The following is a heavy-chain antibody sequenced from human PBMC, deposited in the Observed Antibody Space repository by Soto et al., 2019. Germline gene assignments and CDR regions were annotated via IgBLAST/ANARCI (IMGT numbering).Heavy chain of an antibody. V-gene: IGHV3-15*07. D-gene: IGHD2-21*01. J-gene: IGHJ4*02. Sequence: EVQLVESGGGLVKPGGSLRLSCAASGFTFSNAWMNWVRQAPGKGLEWVGSIKSKTDGGTTDYAAPVKGRFTISRDDSKNTLYLQMNSLKTEDTAVYYCIVRYPDYFDYWGQGTLVTVSS. CDR2: IKSKTDGGTT. CDR3: IVRYPDYFDY. CDR1: GFTFSNAW.